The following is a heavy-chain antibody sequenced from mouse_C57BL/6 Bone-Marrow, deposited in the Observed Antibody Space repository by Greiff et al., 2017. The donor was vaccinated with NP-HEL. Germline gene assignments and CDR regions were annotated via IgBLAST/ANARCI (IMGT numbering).Heavy chain of an antibody. J-gene: IGHJ3*01. CDR1: GYTFTSYW. D-gene: IGHD1-1*01. CDR2: INPSSGYT. Sequence: VQLQQSGAELAKPGASVKLSCKASGYTFTSYWMHWVKQRPGQGLEWIGYINPSSGYTKYNQKFKDKATLTEDKSSSTAYMQLSSLTYEDSAVYYGGSTVVEGAYWGQGTLVTVSA. CDR3: GSTVVEGAY. V-gene: IGHV1-7*01.